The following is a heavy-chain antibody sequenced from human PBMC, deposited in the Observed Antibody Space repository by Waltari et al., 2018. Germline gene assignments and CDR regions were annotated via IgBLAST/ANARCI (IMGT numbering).Heavy chain of an antibody. J-gene: IGHJ3*02. D-gene: IGHD6-19*01. V-gene: IGHV4-38-2*01. Sequence: QVQLQESGPGLVKPSETLSLTCAVSGYSISSGYYWGWIRQPPGKGLEWIGSIYHSGSTYYNPSLKSRVTISVDTSKNQFSLKLSSVTAADTAVYYCARPVAGTLAGAFDIWGQGTMVTVSS. CDR1: GYSISSGYY. CDR3: ARPVAGTLAGAFDI. CDR2: IYHSGST.